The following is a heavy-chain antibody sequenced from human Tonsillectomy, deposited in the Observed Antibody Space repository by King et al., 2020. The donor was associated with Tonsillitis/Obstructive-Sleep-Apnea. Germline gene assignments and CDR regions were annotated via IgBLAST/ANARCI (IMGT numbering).Heavy chain of an antibody. CDR1: GGTFSSYA. CDR3: ARAGDCSGGSCYSSQYYYYMDV. CDR2: IIPIFVTA. D-gene: IGHD2-15*01. Sequence: VQLVESGAEVKKPGSSVKVSCKASGGTFSSYAISWVRQAPGQGLEWMGGIIPIFVTANYAQKFQGRVTLTADESTSTAYMGLSSLRSEDTAVYYCARAGDCSGGSCYSSQYYYYMDVWGKGTTVTVSS. V-gene: IGHV1-69*01. J-gene: IGHJ6*03.